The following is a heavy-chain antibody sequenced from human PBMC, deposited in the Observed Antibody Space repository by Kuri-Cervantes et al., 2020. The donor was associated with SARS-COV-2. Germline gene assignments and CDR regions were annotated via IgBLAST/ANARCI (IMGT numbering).Heavy chain of an antibody. V-gene: IGHV3-21*01. J-gene: IGHJ4*02. Sequence: GESLKISCAASGFTFSSHNMNWVRQAPGKGLEWVSSINSSSSYIYYADSVKGRFTISRDNAKNSLYLQMNSLRAEDTAVYYCARDAPSYYDSSGLTDYWGQGTLVTVSS. D-gene: IGHD3-22*01. CDR1: GFTFSSHN. CDR3: ARDAPSYYDSSGLTDY. CDR2: INSSSSYI.